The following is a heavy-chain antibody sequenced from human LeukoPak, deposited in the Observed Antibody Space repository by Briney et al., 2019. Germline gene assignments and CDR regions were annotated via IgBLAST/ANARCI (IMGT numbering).Heavy chain of an antibody. J-gene: IGHJ4*02. CDR2: IRSKAYGGTT. Sequence: GGSLSLSCTASGFTFGDYAMSWFRQAPGKGLEWVGFIRSKAYGGTTEYAASVKGRFTISRDDSKSIAYLQMNSLKTEDTAVYYCTRRGGIAAADYWGQGTLVTVSS. D-gene: IGHD6-13*01. V-gene: IGHV3-49*03. CDR3: TRRGGIAAADY. CDR1: GFTFGDYA.